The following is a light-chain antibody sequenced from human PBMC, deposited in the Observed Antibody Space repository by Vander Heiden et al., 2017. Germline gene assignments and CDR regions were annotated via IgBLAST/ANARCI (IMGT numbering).Light chain of an antibody. V-gene: IGKV1-39*01. CDR2: AAS. Sequence: DIQMTRSPSSLSASVGDRVTITCRASQSISSYLNWYQQKPGKAPKLLIYAASSLQSGVPSRFSGSGSATDFTLTISMLQPEDFATYYCQQSDSTATAFGQGTQLENK. J-gene: IGKJ5*01. CDR1: QSISSY. CDR3: QQSDSTATA.